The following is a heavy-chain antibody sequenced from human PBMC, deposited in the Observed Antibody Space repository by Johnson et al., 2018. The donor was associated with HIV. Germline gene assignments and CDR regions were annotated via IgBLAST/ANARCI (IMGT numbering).Heavy chain of an antibody. D-gene: IGHD4-17*01. CDR2: ISGSGTKP. CDR1: GFTFYNHV. V-gene: IGHV3-23*04. J-gene: IGHJ3*01. CDR3: AGGDGTATTFGAFDF. Sequence: VQLVESGGALVQPGGTLRLSCAASGFTFYNHVMSWVRQAPGKGLEWVSAISGSGTKPHYADSVKGRFPISRDNPKSTLYLQMNSLRPEDTAVYYCAGGDGTATTFGAFDFGGQGTKVTVSS.